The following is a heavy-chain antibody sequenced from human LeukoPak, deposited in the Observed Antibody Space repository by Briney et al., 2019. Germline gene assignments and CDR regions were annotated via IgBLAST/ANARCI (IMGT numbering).Heavy chain of an antibody. CDR3: ARGAIVGANFDY. J-gene: IGHJ4*02. CDR2: ISGSGGST. Sequence: PGGSLRLSCAGSGFTFSSYAMSWVRQAPGKGLEWVSAISGSGGSTYYADSVKGRFTISRDNAKNTLYLQMNSLRAEDTAVYYCARGAIVGANFDYWGQGTLVTVSS. CDR1: GFTFSSYA. V-gene: IGHV3-23*01. D-gene: IGHD1-26*01.